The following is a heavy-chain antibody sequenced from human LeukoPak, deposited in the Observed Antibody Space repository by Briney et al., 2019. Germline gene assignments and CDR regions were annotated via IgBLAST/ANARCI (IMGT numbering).Heavy chain of an antibody. D-gene: IGHD3-10*01. CDR2: INHSGST. CDR3: ARRRYYGSGSYSTSSNWFDP. V-gene: IGHV4-39*07. J-gene: IGHJ5*02. Sequence: SETLSLTCTVSGGSISSSRYYWGWIRQPPGKGLEWIGEINHSGSTNYNPSLKSRVTISVDTSKNQFSLKLSSVTAADTAVYYCARRRYYGSGSYSTSSNWFDPWGQGTLVTVSS. CDR1: GGSISSSRYY.